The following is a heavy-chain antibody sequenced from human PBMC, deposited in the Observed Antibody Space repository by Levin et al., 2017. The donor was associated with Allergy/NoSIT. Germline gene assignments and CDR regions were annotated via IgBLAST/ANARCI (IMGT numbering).Heavy chain of an antibody. CDR3: AKSQGLSGRSFGD. V-gene: IGHV3-23*01. J-gene: IGHJ4*02. CDR2: ISDSGAHT. Sequence: GGSLRLPCAASGFALSGFAMSWVRQAPGQGLGWVSAISDSGAHTYYADSVRGRFTISRDNSRNTLFLQMNTLGAEDTAVYYCAKSQGLSGRSFGDWGQGTLVTVSS. CDR1: GFALSGFA. D-gene: IGHD1-26*01.